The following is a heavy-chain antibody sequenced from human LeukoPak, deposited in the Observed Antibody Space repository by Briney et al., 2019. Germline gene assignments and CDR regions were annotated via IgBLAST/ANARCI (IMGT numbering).Heavy chain of an antibody. V-gene: IGHV4-31*03. D-gene: IGHD3-10*01. CDR3: ARGKYYYGSGSYKIDAFNI. CDR1: GGSIRSGIYY. Sequence: SETLSLTCTVSGGSIRSGIYYWTWIRQHPGEGLEWIGYIFYSGTTYYNPSLKSRVTISVDTSKNQFSLNLSSVTAADTAVYYCARGKYYYGSGSYKIDAFNIWGQGTMVTVSS. J-gene: IGHJ3*02. CDR2: IFYSGTT.